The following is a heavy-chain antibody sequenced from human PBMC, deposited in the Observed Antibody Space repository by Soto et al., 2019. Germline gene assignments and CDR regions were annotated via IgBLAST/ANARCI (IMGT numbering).Heavy chain of an antibody. D-gene: IGHD3-3*01. Sequence: XGSLRLTFSVAGCTFSSCAMGWVRQAPGKGLEWVSGISVSGGSTYYADSVKGRFTISRYNSKNTLYLQMNSLRAADAAVYYCAKAPQSTYYDFWSGYYPAGSAFDIWGQGTMVTVSS. CDR3: AKAPQSTYYDFWSGYYPAGSAFDI. J-gene: IGHJ3*02. V-gene: IGHV3-23*01. CDR2: ISVSGGST. CDR1: GCTFSSCA.